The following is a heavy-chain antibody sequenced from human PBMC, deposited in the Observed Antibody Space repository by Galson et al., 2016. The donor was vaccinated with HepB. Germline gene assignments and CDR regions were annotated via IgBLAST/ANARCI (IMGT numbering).Heavy chain of an antibody. Sequence: CAISGDSVFNTNAGWNWVRQSPSRGLEWLGRTYYRSDWRSDYADSGKGRITINPATSKNHFSLPLNSVTPEDPAVYYFARSYLLGRGFGSWGQGPLVTVSS. CDR1: GDSVFNTNAG. CDR2: TYYRSDWRS. D-gene: IGHD3-10*01. V-gene: IGHV6-1*01. J-gene: IGHJ4*02. CDR3: ARSYLLGRGFGS.